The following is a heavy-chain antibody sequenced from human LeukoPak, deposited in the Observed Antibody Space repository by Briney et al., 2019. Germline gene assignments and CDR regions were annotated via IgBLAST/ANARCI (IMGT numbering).Heavy chain of an antibody. V-gene: IGHV4-38-2*01. D-gene: IGHD3-16*02. CDR3: ARLRITFGGVIAHGDY. J-gene: IGHJ4*02. CDR2: IYHSGST. Sequence: SETLSLTCAVSGYSISSGYYWGWIRQPPGKGLEWICSIYHSGSTYYNPSLKSRVTISVDTSKNQFSLKLSSVTAADTAVYYCARLRITFGGVIAHGDYWGQGTLVTVSS. CDR1: GYSISSGYY.